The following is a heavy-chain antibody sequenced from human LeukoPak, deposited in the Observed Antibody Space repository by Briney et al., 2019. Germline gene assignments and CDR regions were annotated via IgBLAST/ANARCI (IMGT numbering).Heavy chain of an antibody. V-gene: IGHV4-4*07. D-gene: IGHD4-23*01. CDR2: IYSSGST. J-gene: IGHJ4*02. CDR1: GGSINSYY. Sequence: SETLSLTCTVSGGSINSYYWSWIRQPAGKGLEWIGRIYSSGSTNYNPSLKSRVSMSVDTSKNQFSLKLTSVTAADTALYCCARGGKATVVTMWGQGILVTVSS. CDR3: ARGGKATVVTM.